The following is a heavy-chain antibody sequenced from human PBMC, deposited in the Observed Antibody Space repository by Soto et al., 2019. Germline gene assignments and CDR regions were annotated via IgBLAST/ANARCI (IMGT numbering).Heavy chain of an antibody. CDR3: ARGGIYGDYYYGMDV. V-gene: IGHV3-30-3*01. CDR1: VFTFSSYA. D-gene: IGHD4-17*01. CDR2: ISYDGSNK. Sequence: PGGSLRLSCAASVFTFSSYAMHWVRQAPGKGLEWVAVISYDGSNKYYADSVKGRFTISRDNSKNTLYLQMNSLRAEDTAVYYCARGGIYGDYYYGMDVWGQGTTVTVSS. J-gene: IGHJ6*02.